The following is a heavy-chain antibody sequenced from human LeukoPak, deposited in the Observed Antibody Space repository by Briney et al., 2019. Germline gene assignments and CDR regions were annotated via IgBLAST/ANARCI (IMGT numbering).Heavy chain of an antibody. Sequence: SETLSLTCTVSGYSISRDYYWGWIRQPPGEGLEWIGSIYHSGDTYYSPSLKSRVTISVDTSKNQFSLKLSSVTAADTAVYYCARGPTYLLLYNDAFDIWGQGTMVTVSS. CDR3: ARGPTYLLLYNDAFDI. CDR1: GYSISRDYY. D-gene: IGHD2-2*02. J-gene: IGHJ3*02. CDR2: IYHSGDT. V-gene: IGHV4-38-2*02.